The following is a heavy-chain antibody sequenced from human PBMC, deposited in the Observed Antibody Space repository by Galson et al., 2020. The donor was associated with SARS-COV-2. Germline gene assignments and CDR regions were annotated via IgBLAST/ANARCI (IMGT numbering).Heavy chain of an antibody. CDR3: ARIVVEQQLVHDYYYGMDV. CDR2: IDWDDDK. V-gene: IGHV2-70*01. Sequence: SGPTLVKPTQTLTLTCTFSGFSLSTSGMCVSWIRQPPGKALEWPALIDWDDDKYYSTSLKTRLTISKDTSKNQVVLTMTNMDPVDTDTYYCARIVVEQQLVHDYYYGMDVWGQGTTVTVSS. D-gene: IGHD6-13*01. CDR1: GFSLSTSGMC. J-gene: IGHJ6*02.